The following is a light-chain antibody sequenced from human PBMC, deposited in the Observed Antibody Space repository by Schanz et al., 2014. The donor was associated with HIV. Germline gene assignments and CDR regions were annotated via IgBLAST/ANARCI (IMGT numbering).Light chain of an antibody. Sequence: QLVLTQPPSVSGAPGQRVTISCTGSSSNIGADHDVHWYQQLPGTAPKLLIFGNSNRPSGVPDRFSGSKSGTSASLAINGLQAEDEADYYCSSYTSSSTPLVFGGGTKLTVL. J-gene: IGLJ3*02. CDR1: SSNIGADHD. V-gene: IGLV1-40*01. CDR2: GNS. CDR3: SSYTSSSTPLV.